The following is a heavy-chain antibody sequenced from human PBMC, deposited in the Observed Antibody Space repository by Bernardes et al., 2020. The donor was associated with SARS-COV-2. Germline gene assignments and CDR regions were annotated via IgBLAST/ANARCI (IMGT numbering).Heavy chain of an antibody. V-gene: IGHV3-21*01. CDR1: GFTFSSYS. CDR2: ISSSSSYI. CDR3: AREWGQLLDYYYYGMDV. D-gene: IGHD2-2*01. J-gene: IGHJ6*02. Sequence: GGSLRLSCAASGFTFSSYSMNWVRQAPGKGLEWVSSISSSSSYIYYADSVKGRFTISRDNAKNSLYLQMNSLRAEDTAVYYCAREWGQLLDYYYYGMDVWGQGTTVTVSS.